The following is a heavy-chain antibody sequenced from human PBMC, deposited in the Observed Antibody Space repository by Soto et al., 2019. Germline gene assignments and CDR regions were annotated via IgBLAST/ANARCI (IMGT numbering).Heavy chain of an antibody. D-gene: IGHD6-6*01. V-gene: IGHV3-7*01. Sequence: SLRLSCAASGFTFSSYWMSWVRQAPGKGLEWVANIKQDGSEKYYVDSVKGRFTISRDNAKNSLYLQMNSLRAEDTAVYYCARGWVSSSRSEYFQHWGQGTLVTVS. CDR1: GFTFSSYW. CDR2: IKQDGSEK. CDR3: ARGWVSSSRSEYFQH. J-gene: IGHJ1*01.